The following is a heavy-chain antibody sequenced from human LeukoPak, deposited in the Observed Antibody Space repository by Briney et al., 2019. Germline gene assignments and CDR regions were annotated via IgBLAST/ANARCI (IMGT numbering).Heavy chain of an antibody. D-gene: IGHD1-14*01. CDR2: INHSGNT. Sequence: SETLSLTCGVSGGSFSGYYWTWIRQLPGKGLEWMGEINHSGNTIYNPSLKSRVIISIDTLKNQISLNMRSVTAADMAVYYCARGRNWETFYHYCMDVWGNGTTVTVSS. CDR3: ARGRNWETFYHYCMDV. J-gene: IGHJ6*03. V-gene: IGHV4-34*01. CDR1: GGSFSGYY.